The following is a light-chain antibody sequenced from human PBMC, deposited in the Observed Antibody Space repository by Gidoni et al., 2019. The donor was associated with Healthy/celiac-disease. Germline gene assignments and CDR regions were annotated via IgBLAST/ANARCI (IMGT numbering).Light chain of an antibody. CDR3: QQRSNWLT. CDR2: DAS. Sequence: EIVLTQSPATLSLSPGERATLSCRASQSVSSYLAWYQQKPGQAPRFLIYDASNRATGIPARFSGSGSGTDFTLTISSLEPEDFAVYYCQQRSNWLTFGGXTKVEIK. CDR1: QSVSSY. V-gene: IGKV3-11*01. J-gene: IGKJ4*01.